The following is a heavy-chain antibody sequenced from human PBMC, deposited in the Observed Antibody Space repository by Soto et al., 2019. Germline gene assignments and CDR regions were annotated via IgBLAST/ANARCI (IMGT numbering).Heavy chain of an antibody. D-gene: IGHD6-13*01. J-gene: IGHJ5*02. CDR3: ASAHSSSWYDGDNWFDP. CDR1: GGSVSSGSYY. CDR2: IYYSGST. V-gene: IGHV4-61*01. Sequence: VQLQESGPGLVKPSETLSLTCTVSGGSVSSGSYYWSWIRQPPGKGLEWIGYIYYSGSTNYNPSLKSRVTISVDTSKNQFSLKLSSVTAADTAVYYCASAHSSSWYDGDNWFDPWGQGTLVTVSS.